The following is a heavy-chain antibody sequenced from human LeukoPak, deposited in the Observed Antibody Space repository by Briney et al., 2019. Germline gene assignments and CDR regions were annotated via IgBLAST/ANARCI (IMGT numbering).Heavy chain of an antibody. Sequence: GGSLRLSCAASVFTFSSYSMKWVRQAPGKGLEWVSSISSSSSYIYYADSVKGRFTTSRDNAKNSLYLQMNSLRAEDTAVYYCARDRQFDYWGQGTLVTVSS. J-gene: IGHJ4*02. V-gene: IGHV3-21*01. CDR1: VFTFSSYS. CDR3: ARDRQFDY. CDR2: ISSSSSYI.